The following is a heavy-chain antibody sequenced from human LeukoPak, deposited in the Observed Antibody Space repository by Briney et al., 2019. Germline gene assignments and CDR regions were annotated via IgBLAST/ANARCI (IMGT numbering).Heavy chain of an antibody. CDR1: GFTFSSYG. Sequence: GGSLRLSCAASGFTFSSYGMHWVRQAPGKGLEWVSFIRYDGSNKYYGDSAKGRFTISRDNSKNTLYLQMNSLRAEDTAVYYCAKDQWWFGESNAFDVWGQGTVVTVSS. D-gene: IGHD3-10*01. J-gene: IGHJ3*01. CDR2: IRYDGSNK. CDR3: AKDQWWFGESNAFDV. V-gene: IGHV3-30*02.